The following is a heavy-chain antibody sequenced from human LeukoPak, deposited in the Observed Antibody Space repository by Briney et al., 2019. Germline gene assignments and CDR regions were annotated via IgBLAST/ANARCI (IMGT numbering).Heavy chain of an antibody. CDR1: GGSFSGYD. Sequence: SETLSLTCAVYGGSFSGYDRSWVRQPPGKGLEWVGDIYYSGSTNYNPSLKGRVTISVDTSKNQFSLNLSSVSAADTAVYYCARQRHYGVYYYGMDVWGQGTTVTVSS. V-gene: IGHV4-59*08. J-gene: IGHJ6*02. D-gene: IGHD4-17*01. CDR3: ARQRHYGVYYYGMDV. CDR2: IYYSGST.